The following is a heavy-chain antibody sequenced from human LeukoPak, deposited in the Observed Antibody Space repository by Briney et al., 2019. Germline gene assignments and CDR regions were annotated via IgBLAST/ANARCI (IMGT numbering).Heavy chain of an antibody. D-gene: IGHD5-18*01. J-gene: IGHJ4*02. CDR2: ISSDGTYT. CDR3: ARDLATGYSYGGTDLKR. Sequence: PGGSLRLSCAASGFTFSSHLMHWVRQAPGKGLVWVSRISSDGTYTNYADSVRGRFTISRDNAKNTLYLQMNSLRAEDTAVYYCARDLATGYSYGGTDLKRWGQGTLVTVSS. V-gene: IGHV3-74*01. CDR1: GFTFSSHL.